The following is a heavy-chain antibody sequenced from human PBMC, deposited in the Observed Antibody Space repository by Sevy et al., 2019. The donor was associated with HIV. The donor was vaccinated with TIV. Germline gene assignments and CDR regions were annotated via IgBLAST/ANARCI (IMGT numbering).Heavy chain of an antibody. CDR1: GFTFRNFG. CDR3: ARGGSGDYYYYGVDV. Sequence: GGSLRLSCVGSGFTFRNFGVHWLRQAPGKGLEWLSALSYDGSSKYYVDSVKGRFIVSRDNSKNTLYLQMNSLRTEDTAVYYCARGGSGDYYYYGVDVWGQGTTVTVSS. D-gene: IGHD3-10*01. CDR2: LSYDGSSK. V-gene: IGHV3-30*03. J-gene: IGHJ6*02.